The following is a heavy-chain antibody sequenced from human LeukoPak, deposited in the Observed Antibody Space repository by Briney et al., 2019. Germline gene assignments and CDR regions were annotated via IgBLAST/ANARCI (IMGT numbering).Heavy chain of an antibody. CDR1: GFTFSSYS. Sequence: GGSLRLSCAASGFTFSSYSMSWVRQAPGKGLEWVSYISSSSSIYYADSVKGRFTISRDNAKNSLYLQMNSLRADDTAMYYCAGVATLSFYYMDVWGKGTTVTVSS. V-gene: IGHV3-48*01. CDR3: AGVATLSFYYMDV. CDR2: ISSSSSI. J-gene: IGHJ6*03. D-gene: IGHD3-16*01.